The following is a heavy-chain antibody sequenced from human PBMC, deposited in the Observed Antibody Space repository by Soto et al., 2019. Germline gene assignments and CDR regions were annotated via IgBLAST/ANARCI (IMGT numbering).Heavy chain of an antibody. CDR1: GYTFTSYY. CDR2: INPSGGST. V-gene: IGHV1-46*01. J-gene: IGHJ6*02. D-gene: IGHD3-3*01. CDR3: ARDGSVPIFGVVIPQLPKYYYYYAMDV. Sequence: GASVKVSCKASGYTFTSYYMHWVRQAPGQGLEWMGIINPSGGSTSYAQKFQGRVTMTRDTSTSTVYMELSSLRSEDTAVYYCARDGSVPIFGVVIPQLPKYYYYYAMDVWGQGTTVTVSS.